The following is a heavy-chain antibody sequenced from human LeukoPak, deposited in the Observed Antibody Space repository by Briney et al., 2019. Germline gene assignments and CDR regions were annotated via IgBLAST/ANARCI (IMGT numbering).Heavy chain of an antibody. D-gene: IGHD1-26*01. J-gene: IGHJ4*02. Sequence: ASVKVSCKASGYTFTGYFMHWVRQAPGQGLEWMGRINLNSGGTYYAQNFQGRVTMTRDTSISTAYVGLSRLTSDDTAMYYCARDLSSTSNWEFDFWGQGTLVTVSS. CDR2: INLNSGGT. CDR1: GYTFTGYF. CDR3: ARDLSSTSNWEFDF. V-gene: IGHV1-2*06.